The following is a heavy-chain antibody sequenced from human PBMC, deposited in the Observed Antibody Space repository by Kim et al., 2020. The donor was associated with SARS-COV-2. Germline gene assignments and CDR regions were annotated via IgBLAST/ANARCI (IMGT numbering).Heavy chain of an antibody. V-gene: IGHV1-2*02. CDR2: INPNSGGT. J-gene: IGHJ6*03. CDR3: ARGDISSSWRSDYYYYYMDV. D-gene: IGHD6-13*01. CDR1: GYTFTGYY. Sequence: ASVKVSCKASGYTFTGYYMHWVRQAPGQGLEWMGWINPNSGGTNYAQKFQGRVTMTRDTSISTAYMELSRLRSDDTAVYYCARGDISSSWRSDYYYYYMDVWGKGTTVTVSS.